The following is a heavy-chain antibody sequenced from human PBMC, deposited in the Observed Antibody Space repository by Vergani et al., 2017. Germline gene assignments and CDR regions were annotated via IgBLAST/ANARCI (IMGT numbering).Heavy chain of an antibody. CDR2: ISGSGGST. Sequence: EVQLLESGGDLVQPGGSLRLSCAASGFTFNHYAMNWVRQAPGKGLEWVSGISGSGGSTYYAGSVKGRFTISRDSSKNTLYLQMNSLSAGDTAVYYCAKANPLNGGSDYLYYYHAMDVWGQGTTFTVSS. CDR1: GFTFNHYA. J-gene: IGHJ6*02. CDR3: AKANPLNGGSDYLYYYHAMDV. D-gene: IGHD5-12*01. V-gene: IGHV3-23*01.